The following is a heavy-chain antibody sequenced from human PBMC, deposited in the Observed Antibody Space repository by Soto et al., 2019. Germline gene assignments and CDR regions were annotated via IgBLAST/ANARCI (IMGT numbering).Heavy chain of an antibody. J-gene: IGHJ4*02. CDR1: GFSLSTNGVG. D-gene: IGHD4-17*01. CDR3: AKKGGGDYILGY. V-gene: IGHV2-5*02. CDR2: IYWDDSK. Sequence: QITLKESGPTLVKPTQTLTLTCTFSGFSLSTNGVGVGWIRQPPGKALEWLALIYWDDSKEYSPSLKSRLTITKDTSRNQVVLTMTNMDPVDTATYYRAKKGGGDYILGYWGQGTLVTVSS.